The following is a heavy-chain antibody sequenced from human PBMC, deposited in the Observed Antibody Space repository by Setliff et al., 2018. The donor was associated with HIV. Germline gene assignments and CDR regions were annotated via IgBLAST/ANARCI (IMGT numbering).Heavy chain of an antibody. CDR2: IYHSGST. Sequence: SETLSLTCTVSGYSISSGYYWGWIRQPPGKGLEWIGSIYHSGSTYYNPSLSGRVTVSIATSKNQFSLKLTSVTAADTAVYYCARSALYGDNFRIFWYFDVWGRGTLVTVSS. D-gene: IGHD4-17*01. V-gene: IGHV4-38-2*02. CDR1: GYSISSGYY. CDR3: ARSALYGDNFRIFWYFDV. J-gene: IGHJ2*01.